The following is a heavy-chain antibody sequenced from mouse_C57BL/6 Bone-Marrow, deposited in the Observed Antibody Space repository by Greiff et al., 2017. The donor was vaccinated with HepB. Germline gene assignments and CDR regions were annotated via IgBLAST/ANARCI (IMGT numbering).Heavy chain of an antibody. J-gene: IGHJ3*01. CDR3: ARGDYYSEGAWFAY. V-gene: IGHV1-54*01. CDR2: INPGSGGT. CDR1: GYAFTNYL. Sequence: QVQLQQSGAELVRPGTSVKVSCKASGYAFTNYLIEWVKQRPGQGLEWIGVINPGSGGTNYNEKFKGKATLTADKSSSTAYMQLSSLTSEDSAVYFCARGDYYSEGAWFAYWGQGNLVTVSA. D-gene: IGHD2-12*01.